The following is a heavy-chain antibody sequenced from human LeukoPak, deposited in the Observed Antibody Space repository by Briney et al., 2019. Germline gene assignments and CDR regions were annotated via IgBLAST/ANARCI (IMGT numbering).Heavy chain of an antibody. D-gene: IGHD6-13*01. CDR2: ISYDGSNK. CDR3: ARDAYSSSWYSGPPDY. J-gene: IGHJ4*02. V-gene: IGHV3-30-3*01. CDR1: GFTFSSYA. Sequence: HPGRSLRLSCAASGFTFSSYAMHWVRQAPGKGLEWVAVISYDGSNKYYADSVKGRFTISGDNSKNTLYLQMNSLRAEDTAVYYCARDAYSSSWYSGPPDYWGQGTLVTVSS.